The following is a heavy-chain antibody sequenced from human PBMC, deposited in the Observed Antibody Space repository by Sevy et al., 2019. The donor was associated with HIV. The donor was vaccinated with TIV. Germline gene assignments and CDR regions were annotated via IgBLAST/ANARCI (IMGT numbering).Heavy chain of an antibody. Sequence: ASVKVSCKDSGGIFRGYGISWVRQAPGQGLEWMGGIIPILGSVNYAQKFQGRVTITADESTQTAYMELSSLRSEDTAVYYCARRGGNGWYYFDYWGQETLVTVSS. CDR3: ARRGGNGWYYFDY. V-gene: IGHV1-69*13. D-gene: IGHD6-19*01. CDR1: GGIFRGYG. CDR2: IIPILGSV. J-gene: IGHJ4*02.